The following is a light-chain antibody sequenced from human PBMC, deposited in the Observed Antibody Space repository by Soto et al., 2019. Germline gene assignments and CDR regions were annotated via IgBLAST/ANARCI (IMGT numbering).Light chain of an antibody. Sequence: EIVMTQSPATLSVSPGARATLSCRASQSVSSNLAWYQQKPGQAPRLLIYGASTRAAGIPARFSGSGSGTEFTHTISSLQSEDFAVYYCQQYNNWHGAFGGGTQVEIK. CDR1: QSVSSN. CDR3: QQYNNWHGA. V-gene: IGKV3-15*01. CDR2: GAS. J-gene: IGKJ4*01.